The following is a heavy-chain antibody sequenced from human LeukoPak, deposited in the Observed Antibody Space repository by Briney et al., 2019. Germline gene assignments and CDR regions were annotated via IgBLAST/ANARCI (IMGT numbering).Heavy chain of an antibody. Sequence: ASVKVSCKASGYTFTSYDINWVRQATGQGLEWMGWMNPNSGNTGYAQKFQGRVTITRNTSISTAYMELSSLRSEDTAVYYCARGGAIAEAGNFFSTDYWGQGTPVTVSS. CDR1: GYTFTSYD. CDR2: MNPNSGNT. J-gene: IGHJ4*02. CDR3: ARGGAIAEAGNFFSTDY. D-gene: IGHD6-13*01. V-gene: IGHV1-8*03.